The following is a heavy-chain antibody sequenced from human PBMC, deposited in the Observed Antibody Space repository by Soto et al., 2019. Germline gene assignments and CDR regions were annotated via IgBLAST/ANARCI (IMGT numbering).Heavy chain of an antibody. Sequence: GGSLRLSCTASGFTFSNYWMTWVRQVPGKGLEWVANIKQDGSEQTYAPSVKGRFTISRDNAKNSLYLQMNSLRDDDAAVYYCSGEVYEGRQRQYYYFGMDVWGQGPTVTVSS. CDR3: SGEVYEGRQRQYYYFGMDV. CDR2: IKQDGSEQ. D-gene: IGHD1-1*01. J-gene: IGHJ6*02. CDR1: GFTFSNYW. V-gene: IGHV3-7*01.